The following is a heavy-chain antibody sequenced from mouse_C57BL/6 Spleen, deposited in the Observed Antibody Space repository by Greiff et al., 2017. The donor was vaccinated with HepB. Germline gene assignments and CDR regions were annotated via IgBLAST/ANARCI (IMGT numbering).Heavy chain of an antibody. V-gene: IGHV1-69*01. D-gene: IGHD1-2*01. CDR3: ATTATPSYFDY. CDR1: GYTFTSYW. CDR2: IDPSDSYT. J-gene: IGHJ2*01. Sequence: QVQLKQPGAELVMPGASVKLSCKASGYTFTSYWMHWVKQRPGQGLEWIGEIDPSDSYTNYNQKFKGKSTLTVDKSSSTAYMQLSRLTSEDSAVYYCATTATPSYFDYWGQGTTLTVSS.